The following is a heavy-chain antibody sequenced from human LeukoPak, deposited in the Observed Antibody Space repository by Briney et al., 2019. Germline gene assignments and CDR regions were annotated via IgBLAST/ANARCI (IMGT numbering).Heavy chain of an antibody. V-gene: IGHV3-9*01. CDR3: AKGQLETPYPPYYHDYYYFDY. CDR2: ISWNSGSI. D-gene: IGHD3-22*01. J-gene: IGHJ4*02. CDR1: GFTFDDYA. Sequence: GGSLRLSCAASGFTFDDYAMHWVRQAPGKGLEWVSGISWNSGSIGYADSVKSRFTISRDNAKNSLYLQMNSLRAEDTALYYCAKGQLETPYPPYYHDYYYFDYWGQGTLVTVSS.